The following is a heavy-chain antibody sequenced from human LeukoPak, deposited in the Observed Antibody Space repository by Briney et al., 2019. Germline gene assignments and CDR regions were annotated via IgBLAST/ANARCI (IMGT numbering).Heavy chain of an antibody. CDR1: GGSISSGSYY. V-gene: IGHV4-61*02. D-gene: IGHD7-27*01. CDR2: IYTSGST. Sequence: SETLSLTCTVSGGSISSGSYYWSWIRQPAGKGLEWIGRIYTSGSTNYNPSLKSRVTISVDTSKNQFSLKLSSVTAADTAVYYCAREPQLGVLPFDYWGQGTLVTVSS. CDR3: AREPQLGVLPFDY. J-gene: IGHJ4*02.